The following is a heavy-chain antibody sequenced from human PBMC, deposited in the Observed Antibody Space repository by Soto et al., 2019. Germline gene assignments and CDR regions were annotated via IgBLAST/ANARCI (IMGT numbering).Heavy chain of an antibody. V-gene: IGHV1-69*02. Sequence: QVQLVQSGAEVKKPGSSVKVSCKASGGTFSSYPISWVRQAPGQGLEWMGRIIPILGIANYAQKFQGRVTSTADKSTSTGYMELSSLRSEDTAAYYCARFRGSYGMDVWGQGTTVTVSS. J-gene: IGHJ6*02. D-gene: IGHD3-10*01. CDR1: GGTFSSYP. CDR2: IIPILGIA. CDR3: ARFRGSYGMDV.